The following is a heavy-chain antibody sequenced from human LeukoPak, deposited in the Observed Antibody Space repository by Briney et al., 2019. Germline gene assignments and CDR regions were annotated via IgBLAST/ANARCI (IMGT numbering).Heavy chain of an antibody. V-gene: IGHV3-33*01. CDR2: IRYDGSGE. J-gene: IGHJ4*02. CDR1: GFIFRGYG. CDR3: AREGGSGSYLGNCDY. D-gene: IGHD3-10*01. Sequence: QPGRSLRLSCAASGFIFRGYGMHWVRQAPGKGLEWVAFIRYDGSGENYADSVKGRITISRDDPKNTLYLQMNTLRAEDTAVYYCAREGGSGSYLGNCDYWGQGTLVTVSS.